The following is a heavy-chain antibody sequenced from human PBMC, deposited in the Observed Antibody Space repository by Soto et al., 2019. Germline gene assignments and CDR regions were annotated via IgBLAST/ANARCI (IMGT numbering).Heavy chain of an antibody. CDR3: AVVGPIVGARGYQVELDY. Sequence: QMQLVQSGPEVKKPGTSVKVSCKASGFTFTSSAVQWVRQARGQRLEWIGWIVVGSGNTNYAQKFQERVTMTRDMSTSTAYMELSSLRSEDTAVYYCAVVGPIVGARGYQVELDYWGEGTLVTVSS. V-gene: IGHV1-58*01. D-gene: IGHD1-26*01. J-gene: IGHJ4*02. CDR2: IVVGSGNT. CDR1: GFTFTSSA.